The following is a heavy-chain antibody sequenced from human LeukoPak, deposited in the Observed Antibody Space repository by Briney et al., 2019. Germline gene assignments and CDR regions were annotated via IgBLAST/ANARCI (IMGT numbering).Heavy chain of an antibody. CDR3: AGYDIVATPFDY. J-gene: IGHJ4*02. V-gene: IGHV3-30*01. D-gene: IGHD5-12*01. CDR2: ISYDGSNK. Sequence: GGSLRLSCAASGFTFSSYAMHWVRQAPGKGLEWVAVISYDGSNKYYADSVKGRFTISRDNSKNTLYLQMNSLRAEDTAVYYCAGYDIVATPFDYWGQGTLVTVSS. CDR1: GFTFSSYA.